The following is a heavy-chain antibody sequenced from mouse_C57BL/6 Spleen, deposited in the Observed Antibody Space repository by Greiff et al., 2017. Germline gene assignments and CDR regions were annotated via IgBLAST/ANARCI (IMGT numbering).Heavy chain of an antibody. CDR3: VREHDYVSFDY. J-gene: IGHJ2*01. D-gene: IGHD1-1*02. CDR2: IRSKSSNYAT. Sequence: EVQGVESGGGLVQPKGSLKLSCAASGFTFNTYAMHWVRQAPGKGLEWVARIRSKSSNYATYYADAVKDRFTISRDDSQSMLYLQMNNLKKEDTAMYYCVREHDYVSFDYWGQGTTLTVSS. CDR1: GFTFNTYA. V-gene: IGHV10-3*01.